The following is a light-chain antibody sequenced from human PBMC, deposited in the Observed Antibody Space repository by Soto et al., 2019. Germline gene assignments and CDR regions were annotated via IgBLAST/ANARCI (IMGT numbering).Light chain of an antibody. CDR1: QTISGT. Sequence: EIVMTQSPATLSVSPGGRATLSCRASQTISGTLALYQQKPGQAPRLLIHGASTRAPGFPARFSGSGSGTDFTLTISSLQSEDFAVYYCQQYDNWPWTFGQGTK. CDR2: GAS. J-gene: IGKJ1*01. CDR3: QQYDNWPWT. V-gene: IGKV3-15*01.